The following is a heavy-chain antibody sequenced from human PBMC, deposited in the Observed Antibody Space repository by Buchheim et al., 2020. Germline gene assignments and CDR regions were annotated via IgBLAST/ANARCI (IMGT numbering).Heavy chain of an antibody. Sequence: EVQLLESGGGLVQPGGSLRLSCATSGLTFSNFAMGWVRQAPGKGLEWVSGISGDGDSTYYADSVKGRFTISRDNSKSTLYLQMNSLRPEDTAVYYCAKDRMYYYGSGSNSMYYFDYWGQGTL. CDR2: ISGDGDST. V-gene: IGHV3-23*01. D-gene: IGHD3-10*01. CDR3: AKDRMYYYGSGSNSMYYFDY. CDR1: GLTFSNFA. J-gene: IGHJ4*02.